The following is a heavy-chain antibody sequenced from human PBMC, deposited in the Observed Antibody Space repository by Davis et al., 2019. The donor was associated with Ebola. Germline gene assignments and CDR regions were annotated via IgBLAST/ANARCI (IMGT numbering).Heavy chain of an antibody. CDR3: AKVSVSSSWDYYYYYGMDV. CDR1: GFTFSSYG. CDR2: ISYDGSNK. D-gene: IGHD6-13*01. J-gene: IGHJ6*02. Sequence: GESLKISCAASGFTFSSYGVHWVRQAPGKGLEWVAVISYDGSNKYYADSVKGRFTISRDNSKNTLYLQMNSLRAEDTAVYYCAKVSVSSSWDYYYYYGMDVWGQGTTVTVSS. V-gene: IGHV3-30*18.